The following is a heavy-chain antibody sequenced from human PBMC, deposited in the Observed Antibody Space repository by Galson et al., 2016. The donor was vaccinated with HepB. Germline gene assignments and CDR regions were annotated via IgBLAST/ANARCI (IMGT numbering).Heavy chain of an antibody. CDR2: IYPGDSDT. V-gene: IGHV5-51*01. Sequence: QSGAEVKKPGESLKISCQGSGYSFAKYWIVWVRQMPGKGLEWMGIIYPGDSDTTYSPSFQGQVTISADKSISTAYLQWSSLKALDTAMYYCARQVGATHDLWGQGTLVTVSS. CDR3: ARQVGATHDL. D-gene: IGHD1-26*01. CDR1: GYSFAKYW. J-gene: IGHJ5*02.